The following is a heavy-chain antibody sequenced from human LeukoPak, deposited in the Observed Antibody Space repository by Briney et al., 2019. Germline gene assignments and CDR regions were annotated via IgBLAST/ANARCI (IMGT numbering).Heavy chain of an antibody. V-gene: IGHV1-2*06. CDR2: INPNSGGT. Sequence: ASVKVSCKASGYTFTGYYMHWVRQAPGQGLEWMGRINPNSGGTNYAQKFQGRVTMTRDTSISTAYMELSRPRSDDTAVYYCAREGGFLITMIPRSDYYYMDVWGKGTTVTVSS. J-gene: IGHJ6*03. CDR1: GYTFTGYY. CDR3: AREGGFLITMIPRSDYYYMDV. D-gene: IGHD3-22*01.